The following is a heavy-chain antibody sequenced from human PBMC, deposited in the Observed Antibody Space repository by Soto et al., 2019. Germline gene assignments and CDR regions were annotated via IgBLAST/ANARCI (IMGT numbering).Heavy chain of an antibody. CDR1: GYTFTSYG. D-gene: IGHD3-10*01. V-gene: IGHV1-18*04. J-gene: IGHJ6*02. CDR2: ISAYNGNT. CDR3: AREHYYGSGSLNYYGMDV. Sequence: ASLKVSCKASGYTFTSYGISWVRQAPGQGLEWMGWISAYNGNTNYAQKLQGRVTMTTDTSTSTAYMELRSLRSDDTAVYYCAREHYYGSGSLNYYGMDVWGQGTTVTVSS.